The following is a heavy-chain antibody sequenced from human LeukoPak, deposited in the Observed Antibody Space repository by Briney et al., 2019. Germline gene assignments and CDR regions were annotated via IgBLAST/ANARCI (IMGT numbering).Heavy chain of an antibody. CDR3: ARDGITYYYDSSGYYGYYGMDV. CDR2: IYTSGST. D-gene: IGHD3-22*01. V-gene: IGHV4-4*07. CDR1: GGSISSYY. J-gene: IGHJ6*02. Sequence: SETLSLTCTVSGGSISSYYWSWIRQPAGKGLEWIGRIYTSGSTNYNPSLKSRVTMSVDTSKNQFSLKLCSVTAADTAVYYCARDGITYYYDSSGYYGYYGMDVWGQGTTVTVSS.